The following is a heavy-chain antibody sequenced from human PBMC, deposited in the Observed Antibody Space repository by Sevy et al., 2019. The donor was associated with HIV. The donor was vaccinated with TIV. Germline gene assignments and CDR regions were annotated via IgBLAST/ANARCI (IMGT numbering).Heavy chain of an antibody. CDR1: GLTFSTYA. CDR3: VKAVARGYPPWDAFDI. Sequence: QLGGSLRLSCAASGLTFSTYAMSWVRQAPGKGLEWVSGISASGSSPFYADSVKGRFTISRDNSRNTLYLQMHSLRVEDTAIYSCVKAVARGYPPWDAFDIWGQGTLVTVSS. V-gene: IGHV3-23*01. CDR2: ISASGSSP. D-gene: IGHD3-22*01. J-gene: IGHJ3*02.